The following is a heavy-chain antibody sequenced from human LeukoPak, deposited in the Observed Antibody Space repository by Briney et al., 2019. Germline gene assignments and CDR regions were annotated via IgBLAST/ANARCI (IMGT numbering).Heavy chain of an antibody. CDR2: ISFDGGNK. CDR3: ARGRAGIAAAGFDY. V-gene: IGHV3-30-3*01. Sequence: PVGSLRLSCATSGFTFSMSAMHWVRLAPRKGLDWVAVISFDGGNKFYADSVKGRFSISRDNSKNTLYLQMNSLGLDDTAVYFCARGRAGIAAAGFDYWGQGTLVTVSS. J-gene: IGHJ4*02. CDR1: GFTFSMSA. D-gene: IGHD6-13*01.